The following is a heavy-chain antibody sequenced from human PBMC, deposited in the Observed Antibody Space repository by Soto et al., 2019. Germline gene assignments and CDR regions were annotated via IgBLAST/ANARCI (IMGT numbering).Heavy chain of an antibody. CDR1: GFTFSSYA. Sequence: GGSLRLSCAASGFTFSSYAMSWVRQAPGKGLEWVSAISGSGGSTYYADSVKGRFTISRDNSKNTLYLQMNSLRAEDTAVYYCACSSTRGLNWYFDLWGRGTLVTVSS. CDR2: ISGSGGST. CDR3: ACSSTRGLNWYFDL. J-gene: IGHJ2*01. D-gene: IGHD2-2*01. V-gene: IGHV3-23*01.